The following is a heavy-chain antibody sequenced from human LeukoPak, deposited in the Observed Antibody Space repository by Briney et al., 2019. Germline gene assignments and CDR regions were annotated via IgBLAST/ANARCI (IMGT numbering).Heavy chain of an antibody. J-gene: IGHJ4*02. CDR2: IRQDGGTK. Sequence: PGGSLRLSCAASGFTFRTSWMTWVRQAPGKGLEWVANIRQDGGTKYYVDSVKGRFTISRDNAKNSLYLQMNSLRVEDTAVYYCARDLNYFDYWGQGTLVTVSS. CDR1: GFTFRTSW. V-gene: IGHV3-7*01. CDR3: ARDLNYFDY.